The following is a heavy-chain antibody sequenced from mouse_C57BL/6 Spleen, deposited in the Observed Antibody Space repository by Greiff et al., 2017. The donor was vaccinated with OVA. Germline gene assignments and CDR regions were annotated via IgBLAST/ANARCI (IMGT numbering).Heavy chain of an antibody. V-gene: IGHV1-61*01. D-gene: IGHD3-2*02. CDR2: IYPSDSET. J-gene: IGHJ3*01. CDR3: ARGLRLRGFAY. Sequence: QVQLQQPGAELVRPGSSVKLSCKASGYTFTSYWMDWVKQRPGQGLEWIGNIYPSDSETHYNQKFKDKATLTVDKSSSTAYMQLSSLTSEDSAVYYCARGLRLRGFAYWGQGTLVTVSA. CDR1: GYTFTSYW.